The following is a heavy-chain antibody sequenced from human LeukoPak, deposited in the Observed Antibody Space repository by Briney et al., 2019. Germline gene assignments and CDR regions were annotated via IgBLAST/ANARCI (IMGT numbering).Heavy chain of an antibody. CDR1: GGTFSSYA. D-gene: IGHD2-2*01. V-gene: IGHV1-69*13. CDR3: SRYGPYQVLLGY. Sequence: SVKVSCKASGGTFSSYAISWVRQAPGQGLEWMGGIIPIFGTANYAQKFQGRVTITADESTSTAYMELSSLRSEDPAVYYWSRYGPYQVLLGYWGQGTLVTVSS. CDR2: IIPIFGTA. J-gene: IGHJ4*02.